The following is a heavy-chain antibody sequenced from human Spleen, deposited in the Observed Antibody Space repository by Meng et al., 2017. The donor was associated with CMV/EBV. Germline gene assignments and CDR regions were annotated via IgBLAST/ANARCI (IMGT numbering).Heavy chain of an antibody. CDR3: ATTKPPQWLVPPEGFRMDV. CDR1: FSSYA. V-gene: IGHV1-69*05. D-gene: IGHD6-19*01. Sequence: FSSYAISWVRQAPGQGLEWMGGIIPIFGTVNYAQKFQGRVTITTDESTNTAYMELSSLTSEDTAVYYCATTKPPQWLVPPEGFRMDVWGQGTTVTVSS. CDR2: IIPIFGTV. J-gene: IGHJ6*02.